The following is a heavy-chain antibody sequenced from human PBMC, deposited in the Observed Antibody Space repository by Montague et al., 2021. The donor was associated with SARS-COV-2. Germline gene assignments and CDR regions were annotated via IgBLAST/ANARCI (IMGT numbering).Heavy chain of an antibody. Sequence: SETLSLTCSVSSGSIISSGYYCCWSHKPPGKELWCMSNIYYSRTTYYNPSLHSRGTISVDTSKNHLSLRLSSVTAADTAVYCCARGMIRGVTTPFDYWGQGSQVTVSS. V-gene: IGHV4-39*02. CDR3: ARGMIRGVTTPFDY. D-gene: IGHD3-10*01. CDR2: IYYSRTT. J-gene: IGHJ4*02. CDR1: SGSIISSGYY.